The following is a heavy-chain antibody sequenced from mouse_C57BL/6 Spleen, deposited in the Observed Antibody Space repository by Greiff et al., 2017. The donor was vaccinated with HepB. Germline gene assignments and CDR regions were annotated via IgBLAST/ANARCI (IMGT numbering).Heavy chain of an antibody. J-gene: IGHJ4*01. Sequence: VKLMESGAELARPGASVKMSCKASGYTFTSYTMHWVKQRPGQGLEWIGYINPSSGYTKYNQKFKDKATLTADKSSSTAYMQLSSLTSEDSAVYYCASAAQAMDYWGQGTSVTVSS. CDR1: GYTFTSYT. D-gene: IGHD3-2*02. CDR2: INPSSGYT. V-gene: IGHV1-4*01. CDR3: ASAAQAMDY.